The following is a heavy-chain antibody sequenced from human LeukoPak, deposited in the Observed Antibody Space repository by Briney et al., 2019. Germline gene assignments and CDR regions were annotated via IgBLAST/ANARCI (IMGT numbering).Heavy chain of an antibody. V-gene: IGHV1-24*01. CDR3: ATEKRHYYDSSGYRGRPLDY. D-gene: IGHD3-22*01. CDR2: FDPEDGET. J-gene: IGHJ4*02. Sequence: ASVKVSCKVSGYTLTELSMHWVRQAPGKGPEWMGGFDPEDGETIYAQKFQGRVTMTEDTSTDTAYMELSSLRSEDTAVYYCATEKRHYYDSSGYRGRPLDYWGQGTLVTVSS. CDR1: GYTLTELS.